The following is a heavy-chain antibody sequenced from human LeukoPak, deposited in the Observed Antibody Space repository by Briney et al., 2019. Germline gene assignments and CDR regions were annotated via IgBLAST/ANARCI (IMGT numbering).Heavy chain of an antibody. D-gene: IGHD3-3*01. CDR1: GFTFSSYD. V-gene: IGHV3-13*01. CDR2: IGTAGDT. Sequence: PGGSLRLSCAASGFTFSSYDMHWVRQATGKGLEWVSAIGTAGDTYYPGSVKGRFTIPRENAKNSLYLQMNSLRAGDTAVYYCARALKSGLYYYYGMDVWGQGTTVTVSS. J-gene: IGHJ6*02. CDR3: ARALKSGLYYYYGMDV.